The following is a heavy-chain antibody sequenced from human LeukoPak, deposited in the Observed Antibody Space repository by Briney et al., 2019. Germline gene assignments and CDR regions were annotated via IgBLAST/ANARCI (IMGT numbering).Heavy chain of an antibody. V-gene: IGHV3-21*01. Sequence: PGGSLRLSCAGSGFPFSSHGMNWVRQAPGKGLEWVSSISSISSSYIYYADSVKGRLTISRDNARNSLYLQMNSLRAEDTAVYYCAREHSGYDFPGRDYYYMDVWGKGTTVTVSS. J-gene: IGHJ6*03. CDR2: ISSISSSYI. D-gene: IGHD5-12*01. CDR3: AREHSGYDFPGRDYYYMDV. CDR1: GFPFSSHG.